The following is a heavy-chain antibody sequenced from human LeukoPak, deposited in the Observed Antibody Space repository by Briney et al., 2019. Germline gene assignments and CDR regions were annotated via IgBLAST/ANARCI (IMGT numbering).Heavy chain of an antibody. D-gene: IGHD3-10*01. V-gene: IGHV4-30-4*01. CDR2: IYYSGST. J-gene: IGHJ4*02. CDR1: GGSVSGGDCY. Sequence: PSETLSLTCTVSGGSVSGGDCYWSWIRQPPGKGLEWIGYIYYSGSTYYNPSLKSRLTISVDTSKTQFSLKLSSVTAADTAVYFCARTNYGSGSYYSFWGQGTLVTVST. CDR3: ARTNYGSGSYYSF.